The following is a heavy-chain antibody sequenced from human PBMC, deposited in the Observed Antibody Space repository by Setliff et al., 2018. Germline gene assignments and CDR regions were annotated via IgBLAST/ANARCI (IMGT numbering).Heavy chain of an antibody. CDR2: TIPSFGST. V-gene: IGHV1-69*05. CDR3: AREGVDTRSSTDYRYYMDV. Sequence: SVKVSCKASGYTFTTYAMGWMRQAPGQRLEWMGGTIPSFGSTNYAQKFQDRVTIITDESTSTAYMELSSLRTEDTAVYYCAREGVDTRSSTDYRYYMDVWGKGTTVTVSS. D-gene: IGHD5-18*01. J-gene: IGHJ6*03. CDR1: GYTFTTYA.